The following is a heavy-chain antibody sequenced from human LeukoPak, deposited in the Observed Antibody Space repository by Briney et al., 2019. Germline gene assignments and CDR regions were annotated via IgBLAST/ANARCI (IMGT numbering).Heavy chain of an antibody. Sequence: PGGSLRLSCAASGFTFSSYSMNWVRQAPGKGLEWVSYISSSSSTIYYADSVKGRFTISRDNAKNSLYLQMNSLRAEDTALYYCAKEDYGGNYYFDYWGQGTLVTVSS. V-gene: IGHV3-48*04. D-gene: IGHD4-23*01. CDR3: AKEDYGGNYYFDY. J-gene: IGHJ4*02. CDR1: GFTFSSYS. CDR2: ISSSSSTI.